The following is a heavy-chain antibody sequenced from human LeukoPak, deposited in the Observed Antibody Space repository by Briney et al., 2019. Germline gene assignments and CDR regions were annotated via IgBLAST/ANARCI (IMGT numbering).Heavy chain of an antibody. CDR2: IYYSGST. V-gene: IGHV4-59*04. D-gene: IGHD6-19*01. CDR3: ARLPYSSGWFDAFDI. CDR1: GGSISSYY. J-gene: IGHJ3*02. Sequence: SETLSLTCTVSGGSISSYYWSWIRQPPGKGLEWIGYIYYSGSTHYNPSLKSRVTISIDTFKNQFSLKLTSVTAVDTAVYYCARLPYSSGWFDAFDIWGQGTVVTVSS.